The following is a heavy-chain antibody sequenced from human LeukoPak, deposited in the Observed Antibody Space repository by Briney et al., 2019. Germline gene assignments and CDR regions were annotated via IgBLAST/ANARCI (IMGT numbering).Heavy chain of an antibody. V-gene: IGHV4-31*03. D-gene: IGHD4-17*01. CDR3: AREDSVTKAFDY. CDR1: GDSITSGIYF. Sequence: PSETLSLTCTVSGDSITSGIYFWAWLRQPPGKGLEWIGYIYHRGSTDANPSLKSRATISLDTSNNQFSLSLSSVTAADTAVYFCAREDSVTKAFDYWGQGTLVTVSS. J-gene: IGHJ4*02. CDR2: IYHRGST.